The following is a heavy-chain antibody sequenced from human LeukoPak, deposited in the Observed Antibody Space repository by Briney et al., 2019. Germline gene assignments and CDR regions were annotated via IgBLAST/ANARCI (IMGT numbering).Heavy chain of an antibody. J-gene: IGHJ2*01. CDR3: AKDLVGSYWYFDL. CDR2: ISGSGGST. D-gene: IGHD2-15*01. Sequence: GGSLRLSCAASGFTFNNYAMSWVRQAPGKGLEWVSAISGSGGSTYYADSVKGRFTISRDNSKNTLYLQMNSLRAEDTAVYYCAKDLVGSYWYFDLWGRGTLVTVSS. CDR1: GFTFNNYA. V-gene: IGHV3-23*01.